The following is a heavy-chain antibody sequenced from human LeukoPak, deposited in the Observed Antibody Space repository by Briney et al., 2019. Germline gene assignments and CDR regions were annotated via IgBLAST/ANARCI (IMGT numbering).Heavy chain of an antibody. CDR1: GFTFSSYA. CDR3: AKEPRSPVAGIY. Sequence: GGSLRLSCAASGFTFSSYAMSWVRQAPGKGLEWVSAISGSGGSTYNADSVKGRFTISRDNSKNTLYLQMNILRAEDTAVYYCAKEPRSPVAGIYWGQGTLVTVSS. D-gene: IGHD6-19*01. V-gene: IGHV3-23*01. CDR2: ISGSGGST. J-gene: IGHJ4*02.